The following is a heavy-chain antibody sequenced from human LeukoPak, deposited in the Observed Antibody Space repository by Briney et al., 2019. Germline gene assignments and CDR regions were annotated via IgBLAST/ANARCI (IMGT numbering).Heavy chain of an antibody. J-gene: IGHJ5*02. V-gene: IGHV3-21*01. Sequence: GGSLRLSCAASGFTFSSYSMNWVRQAPGKGLEWVSSISSSSSYIYYADSVKGRFTISRDNAKNSLYLQMNSLRAEDTAVYYCARDFVEATGRNWFDPWGQGTLVTVSS. CDR1: GFTFSSYS. CDR3: ARDFVEATGRNWFDP. CDR2: ISSSSSYI. D-gene: IGHD1-26*01.